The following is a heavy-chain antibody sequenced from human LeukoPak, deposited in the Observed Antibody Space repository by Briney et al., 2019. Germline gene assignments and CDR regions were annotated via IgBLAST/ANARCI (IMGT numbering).Heavy chain of an antibody. CDR1: GFTFSSYA. CDR3: ARSSWYFRVRGYYYMDV. D-gene: IGHD2/OR15-2a*01. Sequence: GGSLRLSCAASGFTFSSYAMHWVRQAPGKGLEWVAVISYDGSNKYYADSVKGRFTISRDNSKNTLYLQMNSLRAEDTAVYYCARSSWYFRVRGYYYMDVWGKGTTVTISS. CDR2: ISYDGSNK. V-gene: IGHV3-30*04. J-gene: IGHJ6*03.